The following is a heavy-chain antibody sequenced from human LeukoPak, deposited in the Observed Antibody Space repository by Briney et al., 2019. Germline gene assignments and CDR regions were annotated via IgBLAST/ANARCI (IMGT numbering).Heavy chain of an antibody. CDR2: IYPGDSDT. V-gene: IGHV5-51*01. CDR1: GYIFTSYL. CDR3: ARGGAYYYDSSGAMGAFDI. Sequence: GESLKISCKCSGYIFTSYLIGWGRQMPGKGLEWMGIIYPGDSDTRYSPSFHGQVTISADKSISTAYLQWSSLKASDTAMYYCARGGAYYYDSSGAMGAFDIWGQGTMVPVSS. J-gene: IGHJ3*02. D-gene: IGHD3-22*01.